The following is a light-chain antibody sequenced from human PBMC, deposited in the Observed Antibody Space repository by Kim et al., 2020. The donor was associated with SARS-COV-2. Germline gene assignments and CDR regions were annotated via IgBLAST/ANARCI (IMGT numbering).Light chain of an antibody. Sequence: SYELTQPLSVSVALGQTASITCGGDNIGSKHVHWYQQKAGQAPVLVIYRDSSRPAEIPERFSGSNSGNTATLTVRRAQAGDEADYYCQVWDNNTWVFGAG. CDR1: NIGSKH. V-gene: IGLV3-9*01. J-gene: IGLJ3*02. CDR3: QVWDNNTWV. CDR2: RDS.